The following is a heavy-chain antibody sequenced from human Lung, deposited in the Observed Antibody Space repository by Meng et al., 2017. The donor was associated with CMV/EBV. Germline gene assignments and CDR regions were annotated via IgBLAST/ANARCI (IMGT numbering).Heavy chain of an antibody. V-gene: IGHV3-23*01. Sequence: GEXXKISCAASGFTFRSFAMTWVRQAPGKGPEYVSAITGGGCNAYYTDSVKGRFTIARDNSKNTLYLQRNSLRVEDTAVYYSAKGGADYCSGARCYHFDYWGQGTXVTVSS. CDR2: ITGGGCNA. CDR1: GFTFRSFA. CDR3: AKGGADYCSGARCYHFDY. J-gene: IGHJ4*02. D-gene: IGHD2-2*01.